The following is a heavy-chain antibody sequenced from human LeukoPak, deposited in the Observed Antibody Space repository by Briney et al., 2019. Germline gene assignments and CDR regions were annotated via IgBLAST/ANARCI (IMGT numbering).Heavy chain of an antibody. D-gene: IGHD2-2*01. J-gene: IGHJ4*02. Sequence: SETLSLTCTVSGGSISSSSYYWGWIRQPPGKGLEWIGSIYYSGSTYYNPSLKSRVTISVDTSKNQFSLKLSSVTAADTAVYYCARSGYVVPAAMTYFDYWGQGTLVTVSS. CDR1: GGSISSSSYY. V-gene: IGHV4-39*07. CDR3: ARSGYVVPAAMTYFDY. CDR2: IYYSGST.